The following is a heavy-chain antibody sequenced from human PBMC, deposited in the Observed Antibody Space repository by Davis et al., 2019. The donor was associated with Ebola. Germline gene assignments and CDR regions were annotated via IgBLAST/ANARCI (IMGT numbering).Heavy chain of an antibody. CDR3: ARSLRFLEWLFVRMDV. V-gene: IGHV1-8*01. D-gene: IGHD3-3*01. CDR1: GYTFTSYD. Sequence: AASVKVSCKASGYTFTSYDINWVRQAAGQGREWMGWMNPNSGNTGYAQKFQGRVTMTRNTSISTAYMELSSLRSEDPAVYYRARSLRFLEWLFVRMDVWGQGTTVTVSS. J-gene: IGHJ6*02. CDR2: MNPNSGNT.